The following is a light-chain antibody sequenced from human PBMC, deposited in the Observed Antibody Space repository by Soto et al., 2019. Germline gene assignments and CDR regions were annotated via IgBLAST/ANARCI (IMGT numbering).Light chain of an antibody. V-gene: IGLV1-51*01. CDR3: GTWDSSLSAYV. J-gene: IGLJ1*01. CDR2: DNN. Sequence: QSVLTQPPSVSAAPGQKVTISCSGSSSNIGNNYVSWYQQLPGTAPKLLIYDNNKRPSGIPDRSSGSKSGTSATLGITGLQTGDEADYYCGTWDSSLSAYVFGTGTKVTLL. CDR1: SSNIGNNY.